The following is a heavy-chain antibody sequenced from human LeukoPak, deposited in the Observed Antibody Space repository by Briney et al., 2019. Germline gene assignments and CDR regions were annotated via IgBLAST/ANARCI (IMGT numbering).Heavy chain of an antibody. V-gene: IGHV1-2*02. CDR1: GYTFTGYY. CDR3: ARPLRSSWYEVDNWFNP. D-gene: IGHD6-13*01. CDR2: INPNSGGT. Sequence: ASVKVSCKASGYTFTGYYMHWVRQAPGQGLEWMGWINPNSGGTNYAQKFQGRVTMTRDTSISTAYMELSRLRSDDTAVYYCARPLRSSWYEVDNWFNPWGQGTLVTVSS. J-gene: IGHJ5*02.